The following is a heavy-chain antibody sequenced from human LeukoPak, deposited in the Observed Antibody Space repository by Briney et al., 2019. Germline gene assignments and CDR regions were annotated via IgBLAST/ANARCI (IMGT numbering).Heavy chain of an antibody. J-gene: IGHJ4*02. V-gene: IGHV3-21*01. CDR2: ISSSSTYI. D-gene: IGHD2-2*01. Sequence: PGGSLRLSCAASGFPFDSYSMNWVRQAPGKGLEWVSSISSSSTYISYADSVKGRFTISRDNARNSLYLQMHSLRAEDTAMYYCARDRENLVGVPTALDSWGQGTLVTVPS. CDR3: ARDRENLVGVPTALDS. CDR1: GFPFDSYS.